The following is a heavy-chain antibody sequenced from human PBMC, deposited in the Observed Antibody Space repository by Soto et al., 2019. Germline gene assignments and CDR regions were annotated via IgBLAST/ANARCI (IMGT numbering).Heavy chain of an antibody. V-gene: IGHV1-8*01. J-gene: IGHJ6*02. CDR2: MNPNSGNT. CDR1: GYTFTSYD. Sequence: QVQLVQSGAEVKKPGASVKVSCKASGYTFTSYDINWVRQATGQGLEWMGWMNPNSGNTGYAQKFQGRVTMTRNTSISTAYMELSSLSSEDTAVYYCARGRGRWVISYYGMDVWGQGTAVTVSS. D-gene: IGHD2-21*01. CDR3: ARGRGRWVISYYGMDV.